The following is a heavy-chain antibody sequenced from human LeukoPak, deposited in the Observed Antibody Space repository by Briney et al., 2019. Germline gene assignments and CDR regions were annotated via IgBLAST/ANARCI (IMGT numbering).Heavy chain of an antibody. D-gene: IGHD3-3*01. CDR1: GYTFSSYW. V-gene: IGHV5-51*01. J-gene: IGHJ4*02. CDR3: ARQNDFRLDY. CDR2: IYPGDSDT. Sequence: GASLRISCKGSGYTFSSYWIGWVRQLPGKGLEWMGIIYPGDSDTRYSPSLQGQVTISVDTSIGTAYLQWSSLKASDTAIYYCARQNDFRLDYWGQGTLVTVSS.